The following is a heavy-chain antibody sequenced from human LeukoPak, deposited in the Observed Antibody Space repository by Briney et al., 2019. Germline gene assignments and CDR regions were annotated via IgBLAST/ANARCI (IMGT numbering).Heavy chain of an antibody. Sequence: GGSLRLSCSASGFTFSSYAMHWVRQAPGKGLEYVSAISSNGGSTYYADSVKGRFTISRDNSKNTLYLQMSSLRAEDTAVYYCVKERVGITMARGDFDYWGQGTLVTVSS. J-gene: IGHJ4*02. CDR3: VKERVGITMARGDFDY. D-gene: IGHD3-10*01. CDR2: ISSNGGST. CDR1: GFTFSSYA. V-gene: IGHV3-64D*06.